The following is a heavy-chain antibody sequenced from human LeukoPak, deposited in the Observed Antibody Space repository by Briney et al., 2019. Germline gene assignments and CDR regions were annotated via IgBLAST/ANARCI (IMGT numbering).Heavy chain of an antibody. J-gene: IGHJ4*02. CDR1: GFTFSTYW. V-gene: IGHV3-15*01. CDR2: IKSKTDGETT. CDR3: TARVDY. Sequence: KSGGSLRLSCAASGFTFSTYWMSWVRQAPGKGLEWVGRIKSKTDGETTDYAAPVKGRFAISRDDSKNTLYLHMNSLKIEDTAVYYCTARVDYWGQGTLVTVSS.